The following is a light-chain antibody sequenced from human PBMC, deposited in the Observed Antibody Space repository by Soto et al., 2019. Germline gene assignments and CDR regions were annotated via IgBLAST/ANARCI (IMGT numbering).Light chain of an antibody. CDR1: SGSIASNY. CDR3: QSYDSSNVV. CDR2: EDN. J-gene: IGLJ2*01. V-gene: IGLV6-57*02. Sequence: NFMLTQPHSVSESPGKTVTISGTGSSGSIASNYVQWYQQRPGSAPTTVIYEDNQRPSGVPDRFSGSIDSSSNSASLTISGLKTEDEADYYCQSYDSSNVVFGGGTQLTVL.